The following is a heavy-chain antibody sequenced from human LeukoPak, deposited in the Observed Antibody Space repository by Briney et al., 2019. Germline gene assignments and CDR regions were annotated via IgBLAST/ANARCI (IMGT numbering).Heavy chain of an antibody. CDR1: TSR. Sequence: SVKVSCKATSRISWVRQAPGQGLEWMGWIGTYGGDTYYAQKFQGRITVTTDTSTSTVYMELRNLRSDDTAVYYCARGPGIASSWYGHQPGAFDIWGQGTMVTVSS. D-gene: IGHD6-13*01. J-gene: IGHJ3*02. CDR3: ARGPGIASSWYGHQPGAFDI. CDR2: IGTYGGDT. V-gene: IGHV1-18*01.